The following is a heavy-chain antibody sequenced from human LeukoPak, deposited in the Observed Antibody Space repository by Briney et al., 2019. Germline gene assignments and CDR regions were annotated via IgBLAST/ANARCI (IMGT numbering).Heavy chain of an antibody. CDR1: GYTFTGYY. J-gene: IGHJ4*02. CDR3: ARVRRYYDSSGPSDY. D-gene: IGHD3-22*01. Sequence: ASVKVSCKASGYTFTGYYMHWVRQAPGQGLEWMGWINPNSGGTNYAQKFQGRVTMTRDTSIGTAYMELSRLRSDDTAVYYCARVRRYYDSSGPSDYWGQGTLVTVSS. V-gene: IGHV1-2*02. CDR2: INPNSGGT.